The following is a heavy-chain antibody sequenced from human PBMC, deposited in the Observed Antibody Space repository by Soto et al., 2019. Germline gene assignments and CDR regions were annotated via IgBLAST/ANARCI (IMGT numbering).Heavy chain of an antibody. J-gene: IGHJ4*02. V-gene: IGHV3-33*01. CDR3: ARGGLISSSWNHFDY. Sequence: GGSLRLSCAASGFTFSSYGMHWVRQAPGKGLEWVAVIWYDGSNKYYADSVKGRFTISRDNSKNTLYLQMNSLRAEDTAVYYCARGGLISSSWNHFDYWGQGTLVTVSS. CDR1: GFTFSSYG. CDR2: IWYDGSNK. D-gene: IGHD6-13*01.